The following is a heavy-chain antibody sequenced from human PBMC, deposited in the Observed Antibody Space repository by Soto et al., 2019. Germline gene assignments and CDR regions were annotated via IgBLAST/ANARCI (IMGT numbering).Heavy chain of an antibody. J-gene: IGHJ4*02. V-gene: IGHV4-34*01. D-gene: IGHD1-7*01. CDR3: ARKYELELQTEYFFDY. CDR2: INHSGST. Sequence: QVQLQQWGAGLLKPSETLSLTCADYGGSFSGYYWSWIRQPPGKGLEWIGEINHSGSTNYNPSLKTRVTISVDTSKNQFSLKLSSVTAADTAVYYCARKYELELQTEYFFDYWGQGTLVTVSS. CDR1: GGSFSGYY.